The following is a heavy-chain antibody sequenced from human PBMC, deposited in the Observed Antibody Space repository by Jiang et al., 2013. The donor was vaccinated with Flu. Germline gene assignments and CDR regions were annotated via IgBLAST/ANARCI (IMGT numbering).Heavy chain of an antibody. D-gene: IGHD3-3*01. CDR1: YTFTSYY. Sequence: YTFTSYYMHWVRQAPGQGLEWMGIINPSGGSTSYAQKFQGRVTMTRDTSTSTVYMELSSLRSEDTAVYYCARAVTIPEYYYYYGMDVWGQGTTVTVSS. J-gene: IGHJ6*02. CDR2: INPSGGST. V-gene: IGHV1-46*01. CDR3: ARAVTIPEYYYYYGMDV.